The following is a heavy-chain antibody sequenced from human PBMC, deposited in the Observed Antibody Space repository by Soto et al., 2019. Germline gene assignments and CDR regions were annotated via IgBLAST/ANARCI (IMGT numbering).Heavy chain of an antibody. J-gene: IGHJ6*02. CDR2: IDPSDSYT. Sequence: GQSLKISCNVAGYSCTNYGISCVLQMPGKGLEWMGRIDPSDSYTNYSPSFQGHVTISADKSISTAYLQWSSLKASDTAMYYCARASGYSSSWYRSHYYYGMDVWGQGTTVTVSS. CDR1: GYSCTNYG. V-gene: IGHV5-10-1*01. CDR3: ARASGYSSSWYRSHYYYGMDV. D-gene: IGHD6-13*01.